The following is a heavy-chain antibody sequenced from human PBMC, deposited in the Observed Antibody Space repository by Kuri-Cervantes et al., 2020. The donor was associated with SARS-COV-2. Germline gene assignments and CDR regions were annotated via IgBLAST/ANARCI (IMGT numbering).Heavy chain of an antibody. Sequence: SETLSLTCTVSGGSISSYYWSWIRQPAGKGLEWIGRIYTSGSTNYNPSLKSRVTMSVDTSKNQFSLKLSSVTAADTAVYYCARALANFWSGSDWYFDLWGRGTRVTVSS. CDR3: ARALANFWSGSDWYFDL. CDR2: IYTSGST. D-gene: IGHD3-3*01. CDR1: GGSISSYY. V-gene: IGHV4-4*07. J-gene: IGHJ2*01.